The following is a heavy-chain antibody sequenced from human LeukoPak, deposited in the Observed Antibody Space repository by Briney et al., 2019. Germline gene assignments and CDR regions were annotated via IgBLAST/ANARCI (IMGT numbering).Heavy chain of an antibody. CDR2: IIPIFGTA. J-gene: IGHJ5*02. D-gene: IGHD3-10*01. CDR1: GGTFSSYA. Sequence: SVKVSCKASGGTFSSYAISWVRQAPGQGLEWMGGIIPIFGTANYAQKFQGRGTITTDESTSTAYMELSSLRSEDTAVYYCARTRERVLLRSSGFAPWGQGTLVTVSS. CDR3: ARTRERVLLRSSGFAP. V-gene: IGHV1-69*05.